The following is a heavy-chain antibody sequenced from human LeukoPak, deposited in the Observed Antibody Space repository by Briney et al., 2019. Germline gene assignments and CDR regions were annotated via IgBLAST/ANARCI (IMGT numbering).Heavy chain of an antibody. CDR2: IYTSGIT. V-gene: IGHV4-4*07. CDR3: ASRPPGYSSGWPIEDIH. D-gene: IGHD6-19*01. Sequence: SETLSLTCTVSGGSISYYYWNWIRQPAGKGLEWIGRIYTSGITNYNPSLKSRVTISVDTSKNQFSLKLSSVTAADTAVYYCASRPPGYSSGWPIEDIHWGQGTLVTVSS. J-gene: IGHJ4*02. CDR1: GGSISYYY.